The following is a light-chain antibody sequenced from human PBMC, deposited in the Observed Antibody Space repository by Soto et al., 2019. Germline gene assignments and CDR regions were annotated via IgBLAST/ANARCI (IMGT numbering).Light chain of an antibody. CDR3: QQSYSTPLT. Sequence: DIQMTQSPSSLSASVGDRVTITCRASQSISSYLNWYQQKPGKAPKLLIYAASSLQSGVPSRFSGSGSGTDFTLTISSLQPEDCATYYCQQSYSTPLTVGQGTKLEIK. V-gene: IGKV1-39*01. CDR2: AAS. J-gene: IGKJ2*01. CDR1: QSISSY.